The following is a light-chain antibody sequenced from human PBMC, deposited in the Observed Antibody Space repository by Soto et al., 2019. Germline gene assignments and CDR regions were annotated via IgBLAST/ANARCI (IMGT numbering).Light chain of an antibody. V-gene: IGKV3-20*01. CDR3: QQYGRSPPFA. CDR2: GAS. CDR1: QSVSCNY. Sequence: EIVLTQSPGTLSLSPGEIATLSCRARQSVSCNYTAWYQQNPGQAPRLLIYGASTRATGIPDRFSGSGSGTDFTLTISRLEPEDFAVYFCQQYGRSPPFAFGQGTKVEIK. J-gene: IGKJ2*01.